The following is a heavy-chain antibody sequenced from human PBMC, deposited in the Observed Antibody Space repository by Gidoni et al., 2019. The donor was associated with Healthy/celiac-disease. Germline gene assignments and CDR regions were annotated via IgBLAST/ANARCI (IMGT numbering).Heavy chain of an antibody. CDR2: ISSSSSTR. D-gene: IGHD1-7*01. CDR3: ARYPELRVYYFDY. CDR1: AFTFSSDS. V-gene: IGHV3-48*02. Sequence: EVQLVESGGGLVQPGGSLRLSCAASAFTFSSDSMNWVRQPPGKGLEWVSYISSSSSTRYYADSVKGRFTISRDNAKNSLYLQMNSLRDEDTAVYYCARYPELRVYYFDYWGQGTLVTVS. J-gene: IGHJ4*02.